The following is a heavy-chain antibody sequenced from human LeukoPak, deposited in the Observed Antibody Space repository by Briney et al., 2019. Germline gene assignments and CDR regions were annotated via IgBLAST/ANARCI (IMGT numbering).Heavy chain of an antibody. V-gene: IGHV3-30*18. CDR3: AKAPYYFDSSGYYPAYYFDY. D-gene: IGHD3-22*01. CDR2: ISYDGSNK. CDR1: GFTFSSYG. Sequence: GGSLRLSCAASGFTFSSYGMHWVRQAPGKGLEWVAVISYDGSNKYYADSVKGRFTISRDNSKNTLYLQMNSPRAEDTAVYYCAKAPYYFDSSGYYPAYYFDYWGQGTLVTVSS. J-gene: IGHJ4*02.